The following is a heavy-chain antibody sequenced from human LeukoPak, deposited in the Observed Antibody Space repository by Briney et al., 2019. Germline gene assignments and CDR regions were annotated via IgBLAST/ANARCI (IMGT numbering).Heavy chain of an antibody. D-gene: IGHD5/OR15-5a*01. V-gene: IGHV3-53*01. Sequence: GGSLRLSCAASGFTVSTNYMSWVRQAPGKGLEWVSLIYSDGTTNYADSVKGRFTISRDNSKNTLFLQMNSLRAEDTAVYYCARDVYHFDYWGQGTLVTVSS. J-gene: IGHJ4*02. CDR3: ARDVYHFDY. CDR1: GFTVSTNY. CDR2: IYSDGTT.